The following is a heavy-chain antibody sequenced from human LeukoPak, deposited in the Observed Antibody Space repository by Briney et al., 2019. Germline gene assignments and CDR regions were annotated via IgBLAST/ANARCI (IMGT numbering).Heavy chain of an antibody. CDR2: IAYDGSGI. Sequence: GGSLRLSCAASGFTIRTYWMTWVRQAPGKGLEWVAVIAYDGSGINYADSVRGRFTISRDNAKNTLYLQMNSLRGEDTAVYYCTKVISYYYGSGSHDSDYWGQGTLVTVSS. CDR1: GFTIRTYW. CDR3: TKVISYYYGSGSHDSDY. D-gene: IGHD3-10*01. J-gene: IGHJ4*02. V-gene: IGHV3-30*18.